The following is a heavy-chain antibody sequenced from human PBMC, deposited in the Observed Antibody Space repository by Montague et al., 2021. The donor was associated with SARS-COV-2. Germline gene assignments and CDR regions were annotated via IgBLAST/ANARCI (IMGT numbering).Heavy chain of an antibody. Sequence: CAISGDSVSSNIATWNWIRQSPSRGLEWLGRTYYRSKWYNDYAESVKSRITIAPDTSTHQFSLHLNSVTPEDTAVYYCARIPVGSKYYFDFWGQGTLVTVSS. D-gene: IGHD2-2*01. CDR1: GDSVSSNIAT. V-gene: IGHV6-1*01. CDR2: TYYRSKWYN. CDR3: ARIPVGSKYYFDF. J-gene: IGHJ4*02.